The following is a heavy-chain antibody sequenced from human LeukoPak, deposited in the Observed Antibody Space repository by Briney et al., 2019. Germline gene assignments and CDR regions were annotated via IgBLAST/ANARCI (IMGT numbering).Heavy chain of an antibody. CDR3: ARGVIEYSSSSGPLDYYYYMDV. D-gene: IGHD6-6*01. Sequence: GASVKVSCKASGYTFTSYYMHWVRQAPGQGLEWMGIINPSGGSTRYAQKFQGRVTMTRDMSTSTLYMELSSLRSEDTAVYYCARGVIEYSSSSGPLDYYYYMDVWGKGTTVTVSS. CDR1: GYTFTSYY. CDR2: INPSGGST. V-gene: IGHV1-46*01. J-gene: IGHJ6*03.